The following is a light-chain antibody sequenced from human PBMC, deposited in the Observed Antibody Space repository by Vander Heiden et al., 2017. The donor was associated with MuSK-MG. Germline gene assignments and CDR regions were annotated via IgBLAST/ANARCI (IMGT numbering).Light chain of an antibody. CDR1: SSDVGGYNY. J-gene: IGLJ1*01. CDR3: CSYAGSYV. CDR2: DVS. V-gene: IGLV2-11*01. Sequence: QSALTQPRSVSGSPGQSVTIPCTGTSSDVGGYNYVSWYQQHPGKAPKLMSYDVSKRPSGVPDRFSGSKSGNTASLTISGLQAEDEADYYCCSYAGSYVFGTGTKVTVL.